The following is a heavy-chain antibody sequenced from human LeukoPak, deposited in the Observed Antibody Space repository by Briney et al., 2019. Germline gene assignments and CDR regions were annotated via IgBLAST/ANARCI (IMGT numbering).Heavy chain of an antibody. J-gene: IGHJ4*02. CDR3: ARGGSSHGY. V-gene: IGHV4-59*01. CDR2: IHYTGST. CDR1: GGSINSYY. Sequence: SETLSLTCTVSGGSINSYYWSWVRQPPGKRMEWIGYIHYTGSTNYNPSLESRVTISVDTSKNQISLKVNSVPAADTAVYHCARGGSSHGYWGQGILVTVSS. D-gene: IGHD1-26*01.